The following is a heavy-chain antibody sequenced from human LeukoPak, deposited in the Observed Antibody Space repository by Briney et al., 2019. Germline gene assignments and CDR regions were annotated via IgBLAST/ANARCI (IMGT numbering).Heavy chain of an antibody. D-gene: IGHD6-13*01. CDR2: IVVGSGNT. CDR3: AADLSSSWYGYNWFDP. Sequence: PGTSVKVSCKASGFTFTSSAMQWVRQTRGQRLEWIGWIVVGSGNTNYVQKFQERVTITRDMSTSTAYMELSSLRSEDTAVYYCAADLSSSWYGYNWFDPWGQGTLVTVSS. V-gene: IGHV1-58*02. CDR1: GFTFTSSA. J-gene: IGHJ5*02.